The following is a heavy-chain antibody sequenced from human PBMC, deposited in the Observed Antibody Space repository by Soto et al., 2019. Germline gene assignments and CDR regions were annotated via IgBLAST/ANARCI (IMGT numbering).Heavy chain of an antibody. D-gene: IGHD3-3*01. CDR3: ARWDSEYYDFWSGYYS. CDR1: GFTVSSNY. V-gene: IGHV3-7*01. J-gene: IGHJ4*02. CDR2: VKQNGNEK. Sequence: GGSLRLSCAASGFTVSSNYMSWVRQAPGKGLEWVASVKQNGNEKYYVDSVKGRFTISRDNAKNSLYLQMNSLRAEDTAVYYCARWDSEYYDFWSGYYSWGQGTLVTVSS.